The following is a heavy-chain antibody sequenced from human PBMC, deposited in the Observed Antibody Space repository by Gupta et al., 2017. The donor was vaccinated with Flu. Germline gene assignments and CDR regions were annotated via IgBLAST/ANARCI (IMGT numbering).Heavy chain of an antibody. CDR3: ARFLGGYCGNGVCYYGSLSA. V-gene: IGHV5-51*03. CDR1: GYNFSNSW. Sequence: EVQLVQSAAEFKKPGEPLTISCQGSGYNFSNSWIAWVRQMPGKGLDLMGIIYPRDSDVRYSPSFQGQVSISADESFSTAFLQWSGLRASDTATYYCARFLGGYCGNGVCYYGSLSAWGQGTLVAVSS. D-gene: IGHD2-8*01. CDR2: IYPRDSDV. J-gene: IGHJ5*02.